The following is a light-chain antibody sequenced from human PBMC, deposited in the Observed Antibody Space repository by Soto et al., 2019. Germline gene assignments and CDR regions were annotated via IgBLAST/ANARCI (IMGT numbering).Light chain of an antibody. CDR1: SSDVGSYNL. CDR2: EVS. Sequence: QSVLTQPGSVSGSPGQSITISCTGTSSDVGSYNLVSWYQQHPGKAPKLMIYEVSKRPSGVSNRFSGSKSGNTASLTISGLQAEDEADYYCCSYAGSSTSYVFGTGTKATVL. CDR3: CSYAGSSTSYV. J-gene: IGLJ1*01. V-gene: IGLV2-23*02.